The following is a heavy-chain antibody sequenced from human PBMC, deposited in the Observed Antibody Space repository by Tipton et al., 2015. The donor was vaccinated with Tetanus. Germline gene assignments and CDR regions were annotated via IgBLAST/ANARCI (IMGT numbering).Heavy chain of an antibody. J-gene: IGHJ4*02. CDR2: VYYTGST. V-gene: IGHV4-59*01. CDR3: ARSKLLWFGESLSGFDS. D-gene: IGHD3-10*01. CDR1: GGSMSTYY. Sequence: LRLSCAVSGGSMSTYYWSWIRQPPGKGLEWIGYVYYTGSTDYNPSLKSRVTISVDTSKSQFSLRLTSVTAADTAVYYCARSKLLWFGESLSGFDSWGQGTLVTVSA.